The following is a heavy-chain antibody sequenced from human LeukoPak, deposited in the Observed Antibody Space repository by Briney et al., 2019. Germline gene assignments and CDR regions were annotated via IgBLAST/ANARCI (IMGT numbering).Heavy chain of an antibody. D-gene: IGHD1-26*01. J-gene: IGHJ4*02. CDR3: AKQTRIVGATDDY. CDR1: GFTFTTYG. Sequence: GGSLRLSCAASGFTFTTYGMHWVRQAPGKGLEWVAFIRYDGSNKYYADSVKGRFTISRDNSKNTLYLQMNSLRAEDTAVYYCAKQTRIVGATDDYWGQGTLVTVSS. V-gene: IGHV3-30*02. CDR2: IRYDGSNK.